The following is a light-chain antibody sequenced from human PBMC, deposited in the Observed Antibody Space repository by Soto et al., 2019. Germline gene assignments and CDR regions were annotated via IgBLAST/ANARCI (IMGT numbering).Light chain of an antibody. V-gene: IGLV2-8*01. Sequence: QSALAQPPSASGPPGQSVTISCTGSGSDIGAYNFVSWYQQHPGKAPKLMIFGVTERPSGVPDRFSGSKSGNTASLTVSGLQADDEAVYYCYSYAGRNIWVFGGGTKLTVL. CDR3: YSYAGRNIWV. CDR1: GSDIGAYNF. J-gene: IGLJ3*02. CDR2: GVT.